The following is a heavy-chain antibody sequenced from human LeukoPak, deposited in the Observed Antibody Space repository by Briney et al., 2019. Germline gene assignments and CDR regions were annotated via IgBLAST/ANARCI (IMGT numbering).Heavy chain of an antibody. Sequence: GGSLRLSCVISGFTFSNYWMHWVRQAPGKGLVWVSRINNDGSSTDYADSVKGRFTISRDNAKNTLYVQMNSLRAEDTAVYYCAKDIVVVVAATYFDYWGQGTLVTVSS. CDR2: INNDGSST. V-gene: IGHV3-74*01. CDR1: GFTFSNYW. CDR3: AKDIVVVVAATYFDY. J-gene: IGHJ4*02. D-gene: IGHD2-15*01.